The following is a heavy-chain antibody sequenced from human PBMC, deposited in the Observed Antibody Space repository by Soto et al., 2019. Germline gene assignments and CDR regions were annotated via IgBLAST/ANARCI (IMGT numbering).Heavy chain of an antibody. Sequence: GGSLRLSCAASGFTFKRYAMSWVRQAPGKGLEWVSVISGSGGGTYYADSVKGRFTVSRDNSKDTLYLQLNSLRAEDTAVYYCAKEGYSGYDQTYYFDFWGQGTLVTVSS. V-gene: IGHV3-23*01. CDR2: ISGSGGGT. J-gene: IGHJ4*02. D-gene: IGHD5-12*01. CDR1: GFTFKRYA. CDR3: AKEGYSGYDQTYYFDF.